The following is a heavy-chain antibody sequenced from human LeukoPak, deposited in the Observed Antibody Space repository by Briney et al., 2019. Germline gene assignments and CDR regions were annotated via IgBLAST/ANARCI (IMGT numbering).Heavy chain of an antibody. Sequence: GGSLRLSCAASGFTFSNYGMHWVRHAPGKGLEWVAVIWYDGSNKYYADSVKGRFTISRDNSKNTLYLQMNSLRAEDTAVYYCARFGSVDAFDIWGQGTMVTVSS. J-gene: IGHJ3*02. CDR3: ARFGSVDAFDI. D-gene: IGHD2-15*01. V-gene: IGHV3-33*01. CDR2: IWYDGSNK. CDR1: GFTFSNYG.